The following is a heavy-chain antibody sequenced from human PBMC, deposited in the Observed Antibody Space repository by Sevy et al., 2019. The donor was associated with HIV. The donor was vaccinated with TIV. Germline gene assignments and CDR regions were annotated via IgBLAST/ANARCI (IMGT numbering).Heavy chain of an antibody. J-gene: IGHJ6*03. CDR2: ISWNSGSI. CDR1: GFTFDAYA. V-gene: IGHV3-9*01. CDR3: AKDRVVTTAAYYFDYTDV. D-gene: IGHD4-4*01. Sequence: SLKISCAGSGFTFDAYAMHWVRQAPGKGLEWVSGISWNSGSIGYADSVKGRFTISRDNAKNSLYLQMNTLRAEDTALYYCAKDRVVTTAAYYFDYTDVWGKGTTVTVSS.